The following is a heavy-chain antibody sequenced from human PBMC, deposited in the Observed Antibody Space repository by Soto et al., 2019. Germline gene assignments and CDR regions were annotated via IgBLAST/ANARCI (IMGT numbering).Heavy chain of an antibody. J-gene: IGHJ3*01. V-gene: IGHV3-30-3*01. CDR3: ARDVFVSRYHNGFDV. Sequence: GGSLRLSCAASGFTFSSYAMHWVRQAPGKGLEWVAVISYDGSNKYYADSVKGRFTISRDNSKNTLYLQMNSLRAEDTAVYYCARDVFVSRYHNGFDVWGQGTMVTV. CDR2: ISYDGSNK. D-gene: IGHD3-3*01. CDR1: GFTFSSYA.